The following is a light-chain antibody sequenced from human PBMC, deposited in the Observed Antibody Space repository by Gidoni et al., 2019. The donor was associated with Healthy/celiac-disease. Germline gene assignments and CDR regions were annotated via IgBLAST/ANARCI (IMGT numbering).Light chain of an antibody. CDR1: RSNIGSNT. V-gene: IGLV1-44*01. CDR3: AAWDDSLNGWV. J-gene: IGLJ3*02. CDR2: RNN. Sequence: QSVLTQPPSASGTPGQRVTIPCSGSRSNIGSNTVNLYQQLPGTAPKLLIYRNNQRPSGVPDRFSGSKSGTSASLAISGLQSEDEADYYCAAWDDSLNGWVFGGGTKLTVL.